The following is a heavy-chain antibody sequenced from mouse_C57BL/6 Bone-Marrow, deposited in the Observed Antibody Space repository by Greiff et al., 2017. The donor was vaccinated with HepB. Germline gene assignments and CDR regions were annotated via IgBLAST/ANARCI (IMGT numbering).Heavy chain of an antibody. J-gene: IGHJ3*01. CDR1: GYTFTDYY. V-gene: IGHV1-76*01. CDR3: ARDYYGPWFAY. Sequence: VQLQQSGAELVRPGASVKLSCKASGYTFTDYYINWVKQRPGQGLEWIARIYPGSGNTYYTEKFKGKATLTAEKSSSTAYMQLSSLTSEDSAVYFCARDYYGPWFAYWGQGTLVTVSA. D-gene: IGHD1-2*01. CDR2: IYPGSGNT.